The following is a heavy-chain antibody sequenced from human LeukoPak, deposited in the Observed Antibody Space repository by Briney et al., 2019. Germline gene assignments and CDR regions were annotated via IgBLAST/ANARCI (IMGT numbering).Heavy chain of an antibody. Sequence: GGSLRLSCAASGFTFSSYAMSWVRQAPGKGLEWVSAISGSGGSTYYADSVKGRFTISRDNSKNTLYLQMNSLRAEDTAVYYCAESIVGATYNWFDPWGQGTLVTVSS. CDR3: AESIVGATYNWFDP. J-gene: IGHJ5*02. CDR1: GFTFSSYA. CDR2: ISGSGGST. D-gene: IGHD1-26*01. V-gene: IGHV3-23*01.